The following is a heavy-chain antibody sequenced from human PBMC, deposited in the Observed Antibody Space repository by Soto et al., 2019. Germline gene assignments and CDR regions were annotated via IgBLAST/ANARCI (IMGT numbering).Heavy chain of an antibody. CDR1: GGSFSGYY. J-gene: IGHJ3*02. D-gene: IGHD6-13*01. V-gene: IGHV4-34*01. CDR2: INHRGST. Sequence: QVQLQQWGAGLLKPSETLSLTCAVYGGSFSGYYWSWIRQPPGKGLEWIGEINHRGSTNYNPSLKSRVTISVDTSKNQFSLKLSSVSAADTAVYYCARGNGAADAFDIWGQGTMVTVSS. CDR3: ARGNGAADAFDI.